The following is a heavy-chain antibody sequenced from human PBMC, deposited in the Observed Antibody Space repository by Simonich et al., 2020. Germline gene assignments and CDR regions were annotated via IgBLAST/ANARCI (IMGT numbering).Heavy chain of an antibody. CDR3: ARARLYSSSHAFDI. Sequence: QVQLVQSGAEVKKPGASVKVSCKASGYTFTGYYMHWVLQAPGQGLEWMGWINPKSGGPNYAQKFKGRVTMTRDTAISTAYRGLSRLRSDDTAVYYCARARLYSSSHAFDIWGQGTMVTVSS. J-gene: IGHJ3*02. V-gene: IGHV1-2*02. D-gene: IGHD6-6*01. CDR1: GYTFTGYY. CDR2: INPKSGGP.